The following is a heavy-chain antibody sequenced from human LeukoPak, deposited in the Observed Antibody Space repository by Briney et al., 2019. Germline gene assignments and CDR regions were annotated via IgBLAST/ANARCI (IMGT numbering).Heavy chain of an antibody. CDR1: GYTFTSYA. D-gene: IGHD6-13*01. V-gene: IGHV7-4-1*02. CDR2: INTNTGNP. Sequence: ASVKVSCKASGYTFTSYAMNWVRQAPGQGPEWMGWINTNTGNPTYAQGFTGRFVFSLDTSVSTAYLQISSLKAEDTAVYYCARDDEEIAAAGHDYWGQGTLVTVSS. J-gene: IGHJ4*02. CDR3: ARDDEEIAAAGHDY.